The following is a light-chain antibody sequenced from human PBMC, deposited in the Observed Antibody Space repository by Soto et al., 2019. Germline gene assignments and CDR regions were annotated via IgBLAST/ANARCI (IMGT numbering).Light chain of an antibody. J-gene: IGLJ2*01. CDR1: SSDVGGYNY. CDR2: DVS. V-gene: IGLV2-14*03. CDR3: SSYTSSSTLDVV. Sequence: QSVLTQPASVSGSPGQSITISCTGTSSDVGGYNYVSWYQHHPGKAPKLMIYDVSNRPSGVSYRFSGSKSGNTASLTISGLQAEDEADYSCSSYTSSSTLDVVFGGGTKLTVL.